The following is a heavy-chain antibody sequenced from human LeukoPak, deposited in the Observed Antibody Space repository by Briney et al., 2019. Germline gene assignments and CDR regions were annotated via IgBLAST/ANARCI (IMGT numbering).Heavy chain of an antibody. V-gene: IGHV4-59*01. Sequence: PSETLSLTCTVSGGSISSYYWSWIRQPPGKGLEWIGYIYYSGSTNYNPSLKSRVTISVDTSKNQFSLKLSSVTAADTAVYYCARVGVSGDDSSGYYYYYYYMDVWGKGTTVTISS. CDR3: ARVGVSGDDSSGYYYYYYYMDV. CDR2: IYYSGST. D-gene: IGHD3-22*01. J-gene: IGHJ6*03. CDR1: GGSISSYY.